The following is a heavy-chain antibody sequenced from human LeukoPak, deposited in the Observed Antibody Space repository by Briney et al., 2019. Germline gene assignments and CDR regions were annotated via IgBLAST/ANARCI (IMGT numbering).Heavy chain of an antibody. V-gene: IGHV3-21*04. J-gene: IGHJ4*02. CDR2: ISSSSNYM. Sequence: PGGSLRLSCAASGFTFSRNAMNWVRQAPGKGLEWVSFISSSSNYMSYADSVKGRFTISRDNAKSSLYLQMNSLRAEDTAVYYCAKDLPLHYYDSSGYPNLFDYWGQGTLVTVSS. CDR3: AKDLPLHYYDSSGYPNLFDY. D-gene: IGHD3-22*01. CDR1: GFTFSRNA.